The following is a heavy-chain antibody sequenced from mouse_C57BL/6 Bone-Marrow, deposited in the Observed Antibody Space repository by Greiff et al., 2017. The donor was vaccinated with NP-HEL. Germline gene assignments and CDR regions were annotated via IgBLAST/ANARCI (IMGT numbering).Heavy chain of an antibody. V-gene: IGHV5-16*01. J-gene: IGHJ2*01. CDR3: ARARPGYFDY. CDR2: INYDGSST. Sequence: EVMLVESEGGLVQPGSSMKLSCTASGFTFSDYYMAWVRQVPEKGLEWVANINYDGSSTYYLDSLKSRFIISRDNAKNILYLQMSSLKSEDTATYYCARARPGYFDYWGQGTTLTVSS. CDR1: GFTFSDYY.